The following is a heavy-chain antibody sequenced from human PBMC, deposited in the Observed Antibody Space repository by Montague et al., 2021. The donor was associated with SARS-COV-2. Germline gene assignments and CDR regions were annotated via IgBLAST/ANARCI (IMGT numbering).Heavy chain of an antibody. CDR2: IYYSGST. CDR3: ARHKRWRIAAAGRDFDY. CDR1: GGSISSSSYY. Sequence: SETLSLTCTVSGGSISSSSYYWGWIRQPPGKGLEWIGSIYYSGSTYYNPSLKSRVTISVETSKNQFSLKLSSVTAADTAVYYCARHKRWRIAAAGRDFDYWGQGTLVTVSS. D-gene: IGHD6-13*01. J-gene: IGHJ4*02. V-gene: IGHV4-39*01.